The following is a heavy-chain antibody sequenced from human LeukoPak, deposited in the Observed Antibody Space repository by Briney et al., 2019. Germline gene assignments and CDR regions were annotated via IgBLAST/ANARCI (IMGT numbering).Heavy chain of an antibody. CDR3: ARRDYDILTGYYPFDY. V-gene: IGHV4-59*01. Sequence: SETLSLTCTVSGGSISSYYWSWIRQPPGKGLEWIGYIYYSGSTNYNPSLKSRVTISVDTSKNQFSLKLSSVTAADTAVYYCARRDYDILTGYYPFDYWGQGTLVTVSS. CDR2: IYYSGST. CDR1: GGSISSYY. D-gene: IGHD3-9*01. J-gene: IGHJ4*02.